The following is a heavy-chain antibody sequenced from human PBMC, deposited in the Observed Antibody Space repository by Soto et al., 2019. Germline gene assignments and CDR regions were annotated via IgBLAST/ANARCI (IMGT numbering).Heavy chain of an antibody. CDR3: ARAANRYCSGGSCYSRNAEYFQH. V-gene: IGHV4-34*01. D-gene: IGHD2-15*01. CDR1: GGSFSGYY. J-gene: IGHJ1*01. CDR2: INHSGST. Sequence: SETLSLTCAVYGGSFSGYYWSWIRQPPGKGLEWIGEINHSGSTNYNPSLKSRVTISVDTSKNQFSLKLSSVTAADTAVYYCARAANRYCSGGSCYSRNAEYFQHWGQGTLVTV.